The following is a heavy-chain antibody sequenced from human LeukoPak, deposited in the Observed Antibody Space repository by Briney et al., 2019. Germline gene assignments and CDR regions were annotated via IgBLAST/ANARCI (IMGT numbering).Heavy chain of an antibody. CDR1: GYTFTSYG. J-gene: IGHJ6*02. V-gene: IGHV1-18*01. Sequence: ASLKVSCKASGYTFTSYGISWVRQAPGQGLECMGWISACTGNTHYAQKLQGRVTMTTDTSTSTAYMELRSLRSDDTAVYYCAREKRYCSGGSCRNYYGMDVWGQGTTVTVSS. CDR2: ISACTGNT. D-gene: IGHD2-15*01. CDR3: AREKRYCSGGSCRNYYGMDV.